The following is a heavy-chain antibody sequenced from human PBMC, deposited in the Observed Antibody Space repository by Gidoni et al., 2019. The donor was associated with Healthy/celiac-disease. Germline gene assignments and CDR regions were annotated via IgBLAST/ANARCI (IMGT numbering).Heavy chain of an antibody. J-gene: IGHJ4*02. CDR1: GFTFSSYG. CDR2: IWSDGSNK. CDR3: ARDVRSSGYYFDY. Sequence: QVQVVESGGGVVQPGRSLRPSCAASGFTFSSYGMHWVRQAPDKGLEWVAVIWSDGSNKYYADSVKGRFTISRDNSKNTLYLQMNSLRAEDTAVYYCARDVRSSGYYFDYWGQGTLVTVSS. V-gene: IGHV3-33*01. D-gene: IGHD3-22*01.